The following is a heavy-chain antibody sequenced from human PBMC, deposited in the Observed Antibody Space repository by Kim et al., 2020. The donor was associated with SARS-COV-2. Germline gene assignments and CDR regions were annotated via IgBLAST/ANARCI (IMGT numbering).Heavy chain of an antibody. Sequence: SETLSLTCAVYGGSFSGYYWSWIRQPPGKGLEWIGEINHSGSTNYNPSLKSRVTISVDTSKNQFSLKLSSVTAADTAVYYCARGRVTPNICFDYWGQGTLVTVSS. CDR3: ARGRVTPNICFDY. CDR1: GGSFSGYY. J-gene: IGHJ4*02. CDR2: INHSGST. D-gene: IGHD2-21*02. V-gene: IGHV4-34*01.